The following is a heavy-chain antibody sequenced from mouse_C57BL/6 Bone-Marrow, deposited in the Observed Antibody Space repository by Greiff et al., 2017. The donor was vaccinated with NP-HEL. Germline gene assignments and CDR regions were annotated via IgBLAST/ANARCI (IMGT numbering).Heavy chain of an antibody. CDR3: ARPRQLRLSAWFAY. V-gene: IGHV8-8*01. CDR1: GFSLSTFGMG. CDR2: IWWVDDK. Sequence: QVTLKVSGPGILQPSQTLSLTCSFSGFSLSTFGMGVGWIRQPSGKGLEWLAHIWWVDDKYYNPALKSRLTISKDTSKNQVFLKIANVDTADTATYYCARPRQLRLSAWFAYWGQGTLVTVSA. D-gene: IGHD3-2*02. J-gene: IGHJ3*01.